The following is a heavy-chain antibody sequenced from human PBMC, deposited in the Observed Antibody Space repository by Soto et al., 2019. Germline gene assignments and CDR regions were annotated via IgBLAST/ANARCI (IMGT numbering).Heavy chain of an antibody. D-gene: IGHD3-9*01. J-gene: IGHJ3*02. Sequence: GGSLRLSCAASGFNFSSYVMHWVRQAPGKGLEWVAVIWYDGGNKYYADSVKGRFTISRDNSKNTLYLQMNSLRAEDTAVYYCAKVDYDILALKSGAFDIWGQGTMVTVSS. CDR2: IWYDGGNK. CDR3: AKVDYDILALKSGAFDI. CDR1: GFNFSSYV. V-gene: IGHV3-33*03.